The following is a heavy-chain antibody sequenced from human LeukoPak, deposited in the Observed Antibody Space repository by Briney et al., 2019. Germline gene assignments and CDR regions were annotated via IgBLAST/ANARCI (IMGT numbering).Heavy chain of an antibody. CDR3: TRGERLGPDS. J-gene: IGHJ5*02. D-gene: IGHD6-19*01. V-gene: IGHV4-59*01. CDR1: GGSITTDY. CDR2: ISYNWSN. Sequence: SETLSLTCTVSGGSITTDYWSWLRQSPGKGLEWIGYISYNWSNNYNPSLKSRGTISVDTSKNQLSLTLTSVTAADTAVYYCTRGERLGPDSWGQGTLVTVSS.